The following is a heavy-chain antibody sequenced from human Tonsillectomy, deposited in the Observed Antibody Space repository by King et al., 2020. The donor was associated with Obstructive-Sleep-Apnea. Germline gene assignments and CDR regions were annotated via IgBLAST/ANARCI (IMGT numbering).Heavy chain of an antibody. D-gene: IGHD2-15*01. CDR3: ARGFCSGGHCFSGGDY. J-gene: IGHJ4*02. V-gene: IGHV3-30*04. CDR2: ISHDGSNE. CDR1: GFTFSSFS. Sequence: VQLVQSGGGVVRPGRSLRLSCAASGFTFSSFSFHWVRQAPGKGLEWVAVISHDGSNEYFADPVKGRFTISRDNSKNTVPLPINSLRPEDTGVYFWARGFCSGGHCFSGGDYWGQGTLVTVSS.